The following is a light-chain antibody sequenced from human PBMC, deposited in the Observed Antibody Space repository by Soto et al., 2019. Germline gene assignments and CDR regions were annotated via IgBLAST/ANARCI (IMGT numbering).Light chain of an antibody. V-gene: IGLV2-14*01. J-gene: IGLJ3*02. Sequence: QSALTQPASVSGSPGQSIAISCTGTSSDVGGYNYVSWYQQHPGKAPKLMIYDVSNRPSGVSNRFSGSKSGNTASLTISGLQAEHEADYYCSSYTTSSTLVLFGGGTKVTVL. CDR2: DVS. CDR3: SSYTTSSTLVL. CDR1: SSDVGGYNY.